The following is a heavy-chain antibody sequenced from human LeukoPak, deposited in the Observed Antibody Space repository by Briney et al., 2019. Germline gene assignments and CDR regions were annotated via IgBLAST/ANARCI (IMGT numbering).Heavy chain of an antibody. D-gene: IGHD2-2*01. CDR1: GFTFRSYR. J-gene: IGHJ6*03. CDR3: ARAGYCTSNSCYSPNFYYMDV. V-gene: IGHV3-7*01. Sequence: GGSLRLSCAASGFTFRSYRMSWVRQAPGKGLEWVANIKEDANEEYYVDSVRGGFIISRDNAKNSLFLQMYSLRADDTAVYYCARAGYCTSNSCYSPNFYYMDVWGKGTTVAVSS. CDR2: IKEDANEE.